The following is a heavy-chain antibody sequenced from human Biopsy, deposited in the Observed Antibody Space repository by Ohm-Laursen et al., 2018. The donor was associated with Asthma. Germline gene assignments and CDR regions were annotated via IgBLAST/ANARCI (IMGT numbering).Heavy chain of an antibody. D-gene: IGHD1-26*01. CDR1: GFSFSKYG. V-gene: IGHV3-33*06. Sequence: SSLRLSCAASGFSFSKYGIHWVRQAPGKGLEWVAVIWYDGGYKDNADSVKGRFTISRDNSKNTLSLQMNSLTAEDTAVYYCAKVDPYSGYYFREGARLLWFDPWGQGTLVTVSS. CDR3: AKVDPYSGYYFREGARLLWFDP. J-gene: IGHJ5*02. CDR2: IWYDGGYK.